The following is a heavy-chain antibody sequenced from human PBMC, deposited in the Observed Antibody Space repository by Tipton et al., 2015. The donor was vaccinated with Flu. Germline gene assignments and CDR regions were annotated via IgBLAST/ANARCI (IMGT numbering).Heavy chain of an antibody. CDR2: IYTSGSA. CDR1: GSSINSDYY. Sequence: TLSLTCTVSGSSINSDYYWAWIRQSPGKGLEWIGRIYTSGSAIHNPSLKSRVTMSVDTSKNQFSLKLSSVTAADTAVYYCARASGSGTYVIFDYWGQGTLVTVSS. CDR3: ARASGSGTYVIFDY. J-gene: IGHJ4*02. D-gene: IGHD3-10*01. V-gene: IGHV4-4*07.